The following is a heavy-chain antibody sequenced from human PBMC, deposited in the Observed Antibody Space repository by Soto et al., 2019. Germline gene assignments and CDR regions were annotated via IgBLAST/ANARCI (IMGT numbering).Heavy chain of an antibody. Sequence: ASVKVSCKASGYTFTSYGISWVRQAPGQGLEWMGWISAYNGNTNYAQKLQGRVTMTTDTSTSTAYMELRSLRSDDTAVYYCARDLTLYQYYYYGMDVWGQGTTVTVSS. CDR1: GYTFTSYG. V-gene: IGHV1-18*01. D-gene: IGHD3-9*01. J-gene: IGHJ6*02. CDR2: ISAYNGNT. CDR3: ARDLTLYQYYYYGMDV.